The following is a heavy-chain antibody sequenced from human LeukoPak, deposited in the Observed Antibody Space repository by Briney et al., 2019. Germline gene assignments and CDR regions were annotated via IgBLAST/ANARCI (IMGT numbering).Heavy chain of an antibody. D-gene: IGHD3-10*01. J-gene: IGHJ5*02. CDR2: ISYDGSNK. V-gene: IGHV3-30*03. Sequence: GGSLRLSCAASGFTFSSYGMHWVRQAPGKGLEWVAVISYDGSNKYYAGSVKGRFTISRDNSKNTLYLQMNSLRAEDTAVYYCARDGLTLWFGELLYRGWFDPWGQGTLVTVSS. CDR1: GFTFSSYG. CDR3: ARDGLTLWFGELLYRGWFDP.